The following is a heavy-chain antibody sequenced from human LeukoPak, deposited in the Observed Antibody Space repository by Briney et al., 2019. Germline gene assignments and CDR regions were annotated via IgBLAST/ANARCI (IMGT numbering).Heavy chain of an antibody. V-gene: IGHV3-21*01. D-gene: IGHD2-8*01. Sequence: PGGSLRLSCAASGFTFSSYSMNWVRQAPGKGLEWVSSISSSSSYIYYADSVKGLFTISRNNAMNSLYLQMNSLRAVDTAVYYCAGGSSGDCTNGVCYYYYYYYMDVWGKGTTVTVSS. CDR2: ISSSSSYI. J-gene: IGHJ6*03. CDR3: AGGSSGDCTNGVCYYYYYYYMDV. CDR1: GFTFSSYS.